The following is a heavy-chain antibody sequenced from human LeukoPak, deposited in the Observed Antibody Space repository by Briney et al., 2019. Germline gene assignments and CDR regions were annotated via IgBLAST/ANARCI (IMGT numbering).Heavy chain of an antibody. CDR2: IIPIFGTA. Sequence: SVKVSCNASGYTFTDYYMHWVRQAPGQGLEWMGGIIPIFGTANYAQKFQGRVTITADESTSTAYMELSSLRSEDTAVYYCAIHYYGSGSPLYYMDVWGKGTTVTISS. V-gene: IGHV1-69*13. D-gene: IGHD3-10*01. CDR3: AIHYYGSGSPLYYMDV. J-gene: IGHJ6*03. CDR1: GYTFTDYY.